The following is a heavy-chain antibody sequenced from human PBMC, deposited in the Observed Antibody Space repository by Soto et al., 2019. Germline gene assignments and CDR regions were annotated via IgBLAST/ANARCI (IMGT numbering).Heavy chain of an antibody. CDR2: INHSGST. Sequence: QVQLQQWGAGLLKPSETLSLTCAVYGGSFSGYYWSWIRQPPGKGLEWIGEINHSGSTNSNPSLTIKSRANIPYRPPTNQFPLRLRSVTAADTAVYYSARGPPATYYDIFPGLPSRLWWFDPCGQGTLVAVSS. CDR1: GGSFSGYY. CDR3: ARGPPATYYDIFPGLPSRLWWFDP. D-gene: IGHD3-9*01. J-gene: IGHJ5*02. V-gene: IGHV4-34*01.